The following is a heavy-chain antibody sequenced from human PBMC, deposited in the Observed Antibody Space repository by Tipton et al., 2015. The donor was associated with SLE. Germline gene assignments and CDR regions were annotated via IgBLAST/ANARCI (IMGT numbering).Heavy chain of an antibody. V-gene: IGHV4-59*11. J-gene: IGHJ4*02. D-gene: IGHD1-26*01. CDR3: ARDSRSVGAPPLYFDY. Sequence: TLSLTCAASGGSISSHYWSWLRQPPGKGLEWIGYIYYSGSTNYNPSLKSRVTISVDTSKNQFSLNLTSVTAADTAVYYCARDSRSVGAPPLYFDYWGQGTLVTVSS. CDR2: IYYSGST. CDR1: GGSISSHY.